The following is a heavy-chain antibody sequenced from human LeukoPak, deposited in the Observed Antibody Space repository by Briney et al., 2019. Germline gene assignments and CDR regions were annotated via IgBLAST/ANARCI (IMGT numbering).Heavy chain of an antibody. CDR3: AKVSSQAIWSGFAPYYSYMDV. J-gene: IGHJ6*03. CDR1: GFTFSSSG. D-gene: IGHD3-3*01. V-gene: IGHV3-30*02. Sequence: GGSLRLSCAASGFTFSSSGMHWVRQAPGKGLEWVAFIRHDGSNRYFAASVKGRFTISRDNSKNTLYLQMNSLRVDDTALYYCAKVSSQAIWSGFAPYYSYMDVWGKGTTVTVSS. CDR2: IRHDGSNR.